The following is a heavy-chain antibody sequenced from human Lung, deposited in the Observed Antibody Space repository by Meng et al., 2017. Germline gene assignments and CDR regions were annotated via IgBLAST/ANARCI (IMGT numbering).Heavy chain of an antibody. J-gene: IGHJ1*01. CDR2: IGTYSGEK. V-gene: IGHV1-18*01. D-gene: IGHD3-22*01. CDR3: ARFQKYESSGSHRYLQY. Sequence: ASVKVSCKASGYTFTDYSITWLRQAPGQGLEWMGWIGTYSGEKKYAQRLQGRVTMTSDTSTRTVYMELRSLRSDDTAVYYCARFQKYESSGSHRYLQYWGQGYLVNGAS. CDR1: GYTFTDYS.